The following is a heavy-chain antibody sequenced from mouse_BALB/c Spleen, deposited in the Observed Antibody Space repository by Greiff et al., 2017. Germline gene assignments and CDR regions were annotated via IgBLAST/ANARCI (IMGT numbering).Heavy chain of an antibody. D-gene: IGHD4-1*01. CDR1: GFTFSSYA. J-gene: IGHJ2*01. Sequence: EVKVEESGGGLVKPGGSLKLSCAASGFTFSSYAMSWVRQSPEKRLEWVAEISSGGSYTYYPDTVTGRFTISRDNAKNTLYLEMSSLRSEDTAMYYCAREANWTLYYFDYWGQGTTLTVSS. CDR3: AREANWTLYYFDY. CDR2: ISSGGSYT. V-gene: IGHV5-9-4*01.